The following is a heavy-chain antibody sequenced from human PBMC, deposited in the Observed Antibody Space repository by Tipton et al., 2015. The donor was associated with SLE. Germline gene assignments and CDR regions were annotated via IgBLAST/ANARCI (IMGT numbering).Heavy chain of an antibody. Sequence: TLSLTCTVSGGSISSHYWSWIRQPPGKGLEWIGYIYYSGSTNYNPSLKSRVTISVDTSKNQFSLKLSSVTAADTAVYYCARDQPHHDFWSGYRYWYFDLWGRGTLVTVSS. CDR2: IYYSGST. J-gene: IGHJ2*01. D-gene: IGHD3-3*01. CDR1: GGSISSHY. V-gene: IGHV4-59*11. CDR3: ARDQPHHDFWSGYRYWYFDL.